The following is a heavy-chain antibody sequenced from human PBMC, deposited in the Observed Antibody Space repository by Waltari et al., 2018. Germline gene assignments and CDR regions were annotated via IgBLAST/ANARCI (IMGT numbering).Heavy chain of an antibody. Sequence: QVQLQESGPGLVKPSETLSLTCTVSGYSITSGYYWGWIRQPPGKGLEWIGSIYYSGTTYYNPSLKSRLTRSVDTSKNQLSLGLSSVTAADTAVYYCARVNYYDSSGYKGAFDYWGQGTLVTVSS. CDR1: GYSITSGYY. CDR2: IYYSGTT. D-gene: IGHD3-22*01. V-gene: IGHV4-38-2*02. CDR3: ARVNYYDSSGYKGAFDY. J-gene: IGHJ4*02.